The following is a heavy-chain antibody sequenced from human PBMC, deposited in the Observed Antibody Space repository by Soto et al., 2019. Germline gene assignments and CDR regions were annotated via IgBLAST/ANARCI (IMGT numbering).Heavy chain of an antibody. D-gene: IGHD6-19*01. J-gene: IGHJ4*02. Sequence: EVQILESGGALIQPGGSLRLSCAASGFTSSMTWVRQAPGKGLEWVSASDFSGRLTYYADSVKGRFTIFRDTSVNTLFLQKNSLRTEDTAVYYCANILVGQWLVTGGYWGSGTLVTVSS. CDR3: ANILVGQWLVTGGY. CDR1: GFTSS. V-gene: IGHV3-23*01. CDR2: SDFSGRLT.